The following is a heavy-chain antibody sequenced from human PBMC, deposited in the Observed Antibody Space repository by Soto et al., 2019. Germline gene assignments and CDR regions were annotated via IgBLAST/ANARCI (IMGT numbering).Heavy chain of an antibody. CDR1: GYAFTSYG. CDR2: ISVYNGNT. CDR3: ARDPLVSEYSRSKYSYYGMDV. D-gene: IGHD1-26*01. J-gene: IGHJ6*02. Sequence: QVQLVQSGAEVKKPGASVKVSCKASGYAFTSYGLSWVRQAPGQGLEWMGWISVYNGNTKYAQRLQGRVSITTFASTRTAYMEMGSLSSAYTAVYYCARDPLVSEYSRSKYSYYGMDVWGQGTTVTVSS. V-gene: IGHV1-18*04.